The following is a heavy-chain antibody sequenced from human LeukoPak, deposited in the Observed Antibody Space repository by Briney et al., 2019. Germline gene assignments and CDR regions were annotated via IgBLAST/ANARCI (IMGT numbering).Heavy chain of an antibody. CDR1: GFIFSSYA. Sequence: PGGSLRLSCAASGFIFSSYAMRWVRQAPGKGLEWVSAISGSGGSTYYADSVKGRFNISRDNSKNTLYLQMNSLRAEDTAVYYCAKVSFWSGYRYYYYYGMDVWGQGTTVTVSS. CDR3: AKVSFWSGYRYYYYYGMDV. CDR2: ISGSGGST. D-gene: IGHD3-3*01. V-gene: IGHV3-23*01. J-gene: IGHJ6*02.